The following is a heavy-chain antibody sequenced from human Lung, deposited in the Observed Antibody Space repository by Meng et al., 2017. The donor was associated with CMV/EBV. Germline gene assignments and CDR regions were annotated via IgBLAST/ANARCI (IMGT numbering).Heavy chain of an antibody. Sequence: SETLSLTCTVPGSPISSPPHYWGWVRQPPGNAMQWIGSFYYSGTTYYNPSFERRVTISVDTSKNQFSLKLTPLTAEDTTVYYCARQYIKGGGVLWFIEFWGRGTLVTVSS. D-gene: IGHD2-21*01. J-gene: IGHJ2*01. V-gene: IGHV4-39*07. CDR3: ARQYIKGGGVLWFIEF. CDR2: FYYSGTT. CDR1: GSPISSPPHY.